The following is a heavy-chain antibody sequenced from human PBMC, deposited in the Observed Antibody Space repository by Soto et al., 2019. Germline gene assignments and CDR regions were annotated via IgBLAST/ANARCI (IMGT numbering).Heavy chain of an antibody. V-gene: IGHV3-21*06. J-gene: IGHJ4*02. CDR2: ISSTTHYI. Sequence: GGSLRLSCAASGFTFTRYSMNWVRQAPGKGLEWVSSISSTTHYIYYADSMRGRFTISRDNAKNAVYLEMNSLRAEDTAVYYCARESEDLTSNFDYWGQGTLVTAPQ. CDR1: GFTFTRYS. CDR3: ARESEDLTSNFDY.